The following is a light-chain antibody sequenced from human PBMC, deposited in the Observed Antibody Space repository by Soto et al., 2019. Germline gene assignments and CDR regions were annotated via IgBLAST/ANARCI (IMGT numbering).Light chain of an antibody. J-gene: IGLJ3*02. CDR3: GTWDSSLSAGV. V-gene: IGLV1-51*01. Sequence: QSVLTQPHSVSAASGQKVTISCSGRTSNIGNNYVYWYQQLPGTAPKLLIYENHKRASGIPDRFSGSKSGTSATLGITGLPTGDEADYYCGTWDSSLSAGVFGGGTKVTVL. CDR1: TSNIGNNY. CDR2: ENH.